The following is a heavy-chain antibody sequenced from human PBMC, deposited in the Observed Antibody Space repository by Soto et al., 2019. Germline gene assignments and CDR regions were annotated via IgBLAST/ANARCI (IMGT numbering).Heavy chain of an antibody. V-gene: IGHV1-18*01. J-gene: IGHJ4*02. Sequence: VASVKVSCKASDYTFTSYCMIWVRQAPGQGLEWIGWISVYNGNTNYAQKFRGRVTMTTDISTTTAYMEMRSLRSDDTAVYYCARSGSSWNLREFDYWGQGTLVTVSS. CDR1: DYTFTSYC. D-gene: IGHD6-13*01. CDR2: ISVYNGNT. CDR3: ARSGSSWNLREFDY.